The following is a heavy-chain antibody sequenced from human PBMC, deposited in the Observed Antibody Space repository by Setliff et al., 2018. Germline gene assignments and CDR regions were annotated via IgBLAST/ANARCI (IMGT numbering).Heavy chain of an antibody. J-gene: IGHJ6*02. D-gene: IGHD5-12*01. CDR1: GGSIINSYY. CDR2: ISTSGST. V-gene: IGHV4-4*07. Sequence: PSETLSLTCTVSGGSIINSYYWSWIRQPAGKGLEWIGRISTSGSTIYNPSLKSRVTVSLDTSKNQFSLTLTSGTAADTAVYYCARDQWVRSPPLYFSYSMDVWGQGTTVTVSS. CDR3: ARDQWVRSPPLYFSYSMDV.